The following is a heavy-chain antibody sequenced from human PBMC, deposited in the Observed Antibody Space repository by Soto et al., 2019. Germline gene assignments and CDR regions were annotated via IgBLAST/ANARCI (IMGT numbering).Heavy chain of an antibody. Sequence: QVQLVQSGAEVKKPGSSVKVSCKASGGTFSSYTISWVRQAPGQGLEWMGRIIPILGIANYAQKFQGRVTITADKSTSTAYMELSSLRSEDTAVYYCARDTLLLVVVTAHNYGMDVWGQGTTVTVSS. V-gene: IGHV1-69*08. CDR2: IIPILGIA. J-gene: IGHJ6*02. D-gene: IGHD2-21*02. CDR1: GGTFSSYT. CDR3: ARDTLLLVVVTAHNYGMDV.